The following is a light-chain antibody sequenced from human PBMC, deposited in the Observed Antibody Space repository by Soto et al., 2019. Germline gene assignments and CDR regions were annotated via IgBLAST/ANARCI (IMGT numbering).Light chain of an antibody. CDR3: QQYYGTPYT. V-gene: IGKV4-1*01. J-gene: IGKJ2*01. Sequence: EIVMTQSPDSLAVSLGESATIHCKASQTVFYSANNRNYLAWYQQKPGQPPKLLLYRASIRESGVPDRFSGSGSGTDFTLTISSLQAEDVAVYYCQQYYGTPYTFGQGTKLEI. CDR2: RAS. CDR1: QTVFYSANNRNY.